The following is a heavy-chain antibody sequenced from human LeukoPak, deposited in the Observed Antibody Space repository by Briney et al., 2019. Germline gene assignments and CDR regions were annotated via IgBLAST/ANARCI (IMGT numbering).Heavy chain of an antibody. CDR2: ISRSGGST. CDR3: AKKMGGYYCFDY. Sequence: GGSLRLSCAASGFTFSTYAMSWVRQAPGKGLEWVSVISRSGGSTYYADSVKGRFTISRDNSKNTLYLQMNSLRAEDTALYYCAKKMGGYYCFDYWGQGTPVTVSS. J-gene: IGHJ4*02. D-gene: IGHD5-12*01. CDR1: GFTFSTYA. V-gene: IGHV3-23*01.